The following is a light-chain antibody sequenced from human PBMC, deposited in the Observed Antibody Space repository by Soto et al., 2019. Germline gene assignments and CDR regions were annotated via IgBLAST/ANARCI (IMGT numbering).Light chain of an antibody. CDR1: SSDVGAYNF. CDR3: SSYTSSSTLV. CDR2: EVS. Sequence: QSALTRPAAVSGSPGQSISISCTGTSSDVGAYNFVSWYQQHPGKAPKLMIYEVSNRPSGVSNRFSGSKSGNTASLTISGLQAEDEADYYCSSYTSSSTLVFGSGTKLTVL. J-gene: IGLJ1*01. V-gene: IGLV2-14*01.